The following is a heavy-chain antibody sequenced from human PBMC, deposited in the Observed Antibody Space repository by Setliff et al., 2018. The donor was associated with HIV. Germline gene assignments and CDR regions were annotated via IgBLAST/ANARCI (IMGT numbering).Heavy chain of an antibody. D-gene: IGHD3-10*01. V-gene: IGHV3-66*02. CDR3: AREDGSGSWRVQAFDI. CDR2: FYSGGSR. Sequence: GGSLRLSCAASGFTVSSNYMYWVRQAPGKGLEWVSVFYSGGSRYYADSVRGRFTISRDNSKNTLYLQMNSLGTEDTAVYYCAREDGSGSWRVQAFDIWGQGTMVTVSS. J-gene: IGHJ3*02. CDR1: GFTVSSNY.